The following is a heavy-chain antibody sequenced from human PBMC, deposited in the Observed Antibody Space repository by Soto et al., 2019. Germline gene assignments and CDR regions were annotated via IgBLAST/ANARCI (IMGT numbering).Heavy chain of an antibody. CDR2: IIPIFGTA. CDR1: GGTFSSYA. D-gene: IGHD4-17*01. V-gene: IGHV1-69*13. Sequence: ASVKVSCKASGGTFSSYAISWVRQAPGQGLEWMGGIIPIFGTANYAQKFQGRVTITADESTSTAYMELSSLRSEDTAVYYRARYDYGGTQNWFDPWGQGTLVTVSS. CDR3: ARYDYGGTQNWFDP. J-gene: IGHJ5*02.